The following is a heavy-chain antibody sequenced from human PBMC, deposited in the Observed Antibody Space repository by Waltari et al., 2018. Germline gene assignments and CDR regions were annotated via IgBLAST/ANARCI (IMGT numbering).Heavy chain of an antibody. D-gene: IGHD3-10*01. CDR3: ARDYRDTMVHIPFDP. J-gene: IGHJ5*02. CDR2: IYYSVRT. Sequence: QLQLQESGPGLVKPSETLSLTCPVSGGSISSSSYYWGWIRQPPGKGLEWIGSIYYSVRTYYNPALKRRGTISVDTSKNQFSLKLSSVTAADTAVYYCARDYRDTMVHIPFDPWGQGTLVTVSS. CDR1: GGSISSSSYY. V-gene: IGHV4-39*07.